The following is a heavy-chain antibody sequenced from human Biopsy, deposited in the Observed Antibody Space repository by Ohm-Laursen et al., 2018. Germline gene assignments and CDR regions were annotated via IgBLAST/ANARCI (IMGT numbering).Heavy chain of an antibody. D-gene: IGHD6-19*01. CDR2: IWYDGTNE. J-gene: IGHJ2*01. CDR3: ARGLSSGWYGYFDV. V-gene: IGHV3-33*04. CDR1: GFTFGHYA. Sequence: SLRLSCTASGFTFGHYAMHWVRQAPGTGLEWISLIWYDGTNEDYADSVKGRFTISRDNSKNTLYLQINTLTLEDTAFYYCARGLSSGWYGYFDVWGRGTLVTVSS.